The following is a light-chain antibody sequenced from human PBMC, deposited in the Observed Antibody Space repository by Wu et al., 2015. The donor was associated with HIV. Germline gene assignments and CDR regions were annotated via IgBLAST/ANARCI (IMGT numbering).Light chain of an antibody. Sequence: ASVGDRVTITCRASQSISSWLAWYQQKPGKAPKLLIYKASSLESGVPSRFSGSGSETEFTLTISSLQPDDFATYYCQQYGTFGQGTKLEIK. CDR1: QSISSW. CDR3: QQYGT. V-gene: IGKV1-5*03. J-gene: IGKJ2*02. CDR2: KAS.